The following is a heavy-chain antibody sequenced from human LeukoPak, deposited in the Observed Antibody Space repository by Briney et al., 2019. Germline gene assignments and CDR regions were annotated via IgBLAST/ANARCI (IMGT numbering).Heavy chain of an antibody. D-gene: IGHD6-19*01. J-gene: IGHJ4*02. Sequence: SETLSLTCAVYGGSFSGYYWSWIRQPPGKGLEWIGEINHSGSTNYNPSLKSRVTISVDTSKNQFSLKLSSVTAAGTAVYYCARRGIAVAHFDYWGQGTLVTVSS. V-gene: IGHV4-34*01. CDR2: INHSGST. CDR3: ARRGIAVAHFDY. CDR1: GGSFSGYY.